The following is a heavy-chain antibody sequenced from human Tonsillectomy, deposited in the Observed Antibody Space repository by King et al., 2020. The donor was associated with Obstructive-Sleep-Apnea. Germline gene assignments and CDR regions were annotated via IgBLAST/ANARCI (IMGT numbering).Heavy chain of an antibody. Sequence: VQLQESGPGLVKPSETLSLTCTVSGGSISSYYWSWIRQPPGKGLEWIGYIYYSGSTNYNPSLKSRVTISVYTSKNQFSLKLSSVTAADTAVYYCARASGYSYGRLDYWGQGTLVTVSS. D-gene: IGHD5-18*01. CDR1: GGSISSYY. CDR2: IYYSGST. CDR3: ARASGYSYGRLDY. J-gene: IGHJ4*02. V-gene: IGHV4-59*01.